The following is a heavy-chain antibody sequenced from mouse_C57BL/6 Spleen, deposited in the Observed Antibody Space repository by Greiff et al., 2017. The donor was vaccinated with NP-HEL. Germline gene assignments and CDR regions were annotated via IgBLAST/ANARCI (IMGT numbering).Heavy chain of an antibody. J-gene: IGHJ3*01. CDR3: ARSHYYGSSIWFAY. D-gene: IGHD1-1*01. CDR1: GYTFTSYW. CDR2: IHPNSGST. V-gene: IGHV1-64*01. Sequence: VQLQQPGAELVKPGASVKLSCKASGYTFTSYWMHWVKQRPGQGLEWIGMIHPNSGSTNYNEKFKSKATLTVDKSSSTAYMQLSSLTSEDSAVYFCARSHYYGSSIWFAYWGQGTLVTVSA.